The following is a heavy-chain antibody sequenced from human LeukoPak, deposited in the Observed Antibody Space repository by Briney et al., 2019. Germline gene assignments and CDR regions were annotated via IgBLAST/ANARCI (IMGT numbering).Heavy chain of an antibody. CDR1: GFTFTSYN. D-gene: IGHD5-18*01. V-gene: IGHV3-48*01. CDR2: ISSSGSTI. CDR3: TRSDGYSYGLGYYFDY. J-gene: IGHJ4*02. Sequence: GGSLRLSCAASGFTFTSYNMNWVRQAPGKGLGWISFISSSGSTIYYADSVKGRFTISRDDSKSIAYLQMNSLKTEDTAVYYCTRSDGYSYGLGYYFDYWGQGTLVTVSS.